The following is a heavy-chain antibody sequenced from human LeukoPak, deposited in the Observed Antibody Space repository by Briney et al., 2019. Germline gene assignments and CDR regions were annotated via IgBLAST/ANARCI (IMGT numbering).Heavy chain of an antibody. CDR3: ARGELRYFDWLNY. CDR2: INSDGSST. J-gene: IGHJ4*02. V-gene: IGHV3-74*01. Sequence: PGGSLRLSCAASGFAVSSTYMSWVRQAPGKGLVWVSRINSDGSSTSYADSVKGRFTISRDNAKNTLYLQMNSLRAEDTAVYYCARGELRYFDWLNYWGQGTLVTVSS. CDR1: GFAVSSTY. D-gene: IGHD3-9*01.